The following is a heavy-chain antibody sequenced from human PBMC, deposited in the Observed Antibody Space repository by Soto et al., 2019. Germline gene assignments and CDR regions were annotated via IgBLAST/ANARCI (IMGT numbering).Heavy chain of an antibody. V-gene: IGHV4-34*01. CDR3: ARGDYDFWSGYYPLDY. D-gene: IGHD3-3*01. Sequence: PSETLSLTCAAYGGSFSGYYWSWIRQPPGKGLEWIGEINHSGSTNYNPSLKSRVTISVDTSKNQFSLKLSSVTAADTAVYYCARGDYDFWSGYYPLDYWGQGTLVTVS. J-gene: IGHJ4*02. CDR1: GGSFSGYY. CDR2: INHSGST.